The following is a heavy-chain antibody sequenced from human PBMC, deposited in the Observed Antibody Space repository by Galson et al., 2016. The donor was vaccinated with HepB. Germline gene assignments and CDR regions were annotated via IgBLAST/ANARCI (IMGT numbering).Heavy chain of an antibody. D-gene: IGHD5-18*01. CDR1: GFPLSSFW. V-gene: IGHV3-7*04. CDR2: VKQDGSEK. J-gene: IGHJ4*02. Sequence: SLRLSCAASGFPLSSFWMNWVRQAPGKGLQWVANVKQDGSEKYYAESVKGRFTISRDNAGNSMFVQMNSLRPDVTAVYYCGRAQWIPARRAAYFDDWGQGILVTVSS. CDR3: GRAQWIPARRAAYFDD.